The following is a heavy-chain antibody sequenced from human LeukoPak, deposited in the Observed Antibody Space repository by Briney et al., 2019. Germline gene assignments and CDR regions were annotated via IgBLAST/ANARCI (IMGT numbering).Heavy chain of an antibody. J-gene: IGHJ4*02. CDR2: IYYSGTT. CDR1: GYSISSGNYY. D-gene: IGHD3-3*01. Sequence: NPSETLSLTCTVSGYSISSGNYYWSWIRQAPGKGLEWIGYIYYSGTTSNNPSLESRGTISIDTSKNQFSLKLSSVTAADTAVYYCARGVFWSGYYGYWGQGTLVTVSS. V-gene: IGHV4-30-4*08. CDR3: ARGVFWSGYYGY.